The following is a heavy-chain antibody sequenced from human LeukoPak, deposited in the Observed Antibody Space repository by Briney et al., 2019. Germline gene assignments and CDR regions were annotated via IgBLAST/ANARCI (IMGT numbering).Heavy chain of an antibody. D-gene: IGHD6-6*01. CDR3: AREVVVAARRYYYGMDV. CDR2: INSDGSST. J-gene: IGHJ6*02. Sequence: GGSLRLSCAASGFTFSSYWMHWVRQAPGKGLVWVSRINSDGSSTSYADSVKGRFTISRDNAKNTLYLQMNSLRAEDTAVYYCAREVVVAARRYYYGMDVWGQGTTVTVSS. CDR1: GFTFSSYW. V-gene: IGHV3-74*01.